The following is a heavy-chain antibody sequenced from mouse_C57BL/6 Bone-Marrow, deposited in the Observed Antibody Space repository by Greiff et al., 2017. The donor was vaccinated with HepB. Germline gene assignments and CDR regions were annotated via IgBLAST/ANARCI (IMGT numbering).Heavy chain of an antibody. CDR1: GYTFTDYY. J-gene: IGHJ3*02. CDR3: ARNGNYGAWVGY. V-gene: IGHV1-9*01. Sequence: VQLQQSGAELVKPGASVKISCKASGYTFTDYYMNWVKQSPGKGLEWIGEIKPRNGSTNYNQKFKGKATVTVDTSSNTAYMQLSSLTSEDSANYYCARNGNYGAWVGYWCQGKRVTVSA. D-gene: IGHD2-1*01. CDR2: IKPRNGST.